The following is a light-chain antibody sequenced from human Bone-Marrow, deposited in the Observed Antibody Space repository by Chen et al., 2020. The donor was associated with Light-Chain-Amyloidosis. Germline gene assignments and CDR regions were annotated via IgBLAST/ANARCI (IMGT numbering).Light chain of an antibody. V-gene: IGKV3-20*01. CDR2: GSS. CDR1: QTISSNY. Sequence: EIVLTQSPGTLSLSPGEGANLSCRASQTISSNYLTWYQQKFGQAPRLLIYGSSSRATGIPDRFTGSGSGTDFTLTINGLEPEAFAMYYCQQYGTSPLTFGGGTKVEIK. J-gene: IGKJ4*01. CDR3: QQYGTSPLT.